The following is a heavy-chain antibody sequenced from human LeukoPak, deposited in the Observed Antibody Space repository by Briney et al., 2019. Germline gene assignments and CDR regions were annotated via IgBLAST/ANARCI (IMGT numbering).Heavy chain of an antibody. V-gene: IGHV3-33*01. D-gene: IGHD3-10*01. J-gene: IGHJ6*02. Sequence: GGSLRLSCAASGFTFSSYGMHWVRQAPGKGLEWVAVIWYDGSKKNYADSVKGRFTISIDNSKNTLYLQMNSLRAEDTAVYYCARALSPRVRGYYYYGMDVWGQGTTVTVSS. CDR2: IWYDGSKK. CDR1: GFTFSSYG. CDR3: ARALSPRVRGYYYYGMDV.